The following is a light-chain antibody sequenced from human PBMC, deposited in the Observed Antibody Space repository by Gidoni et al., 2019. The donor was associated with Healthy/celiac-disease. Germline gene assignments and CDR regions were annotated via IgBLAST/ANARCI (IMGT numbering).Light chain of an antibody. Sequence: DLERTQSTSSLSASVGDRVTITCRASQSISSYLNWYQQKPGKTRKLLIYAASSLQSGGPSRFSGSGSGTDFTLTISSLQPADFATYYCQPSYRTPYTFGQGTKLELK. J-gene: IGKJ2*01. CDR3: QPSYRTPYT. V-gene: IGKV1-39*01. CDR1: QSISSY. CDR2: AAS.